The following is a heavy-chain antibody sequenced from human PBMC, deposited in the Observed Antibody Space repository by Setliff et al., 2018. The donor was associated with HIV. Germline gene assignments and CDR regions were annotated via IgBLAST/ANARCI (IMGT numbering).Heavy chain of an antibody. CDR3: ATYAGNGGGKGY. CDR1: GGSISSNW. Sequence: PSETLSLTCAVSGGSISSNWWSWVRQSPGKGLEWIGEIYHSGSTHYNPSLKSRVTISVDTSKNQFSLTLSSVTAADTAMYYCATYAGNGGGKGYWGQGTLVTVSS. V-gene: IGHV4-4*02. J-gene: IGHJ4*02. D-gene: IGHD2-21*01. CDR2: IYHSGST.